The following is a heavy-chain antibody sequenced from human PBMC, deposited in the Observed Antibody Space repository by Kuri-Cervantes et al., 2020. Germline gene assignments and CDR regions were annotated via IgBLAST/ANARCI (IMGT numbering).Heavy chain of an antibody. V-gene: IGHV1-3*01. D-gene: IGHD2-2*01. CDR3: ARPSLPAAIDYFDY. J-gene: IGHJ4*02. CDR2: INAGNGNT. CDR1: GYTFTSSG. Sequence: ASVKVSCKASGYTFTSSGITWVRQAPGQRLEWMGWINAGNGNTKYSQKFQGRVTITRDTSASTAYMELSSLGSEDTAVYYCARPSLPAAIDYFDYWGQGTLVTVSS.